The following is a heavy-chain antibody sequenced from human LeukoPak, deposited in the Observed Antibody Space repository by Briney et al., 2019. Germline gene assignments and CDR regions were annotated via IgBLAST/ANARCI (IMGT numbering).Heavy chain of an antibody. D-gene: IGHD5-12*01. CDR1: GYTFTSYG. V-gene: IGHV1-18*04. Sequence: ASVKVSCKPSGYTFTSYGISWVRQDPGQALEWTGWISAYNCNTNYAQKLQRRVTMTTDTSTSTAYMELRSLRSDDTAVYYCARNGRGGYDSLSDYWGQGSLVTVSS. CDR2: ISAYNCNT. J-gene: IGHJ4*02. CDR3: ARNGRGGYDSLSDY.